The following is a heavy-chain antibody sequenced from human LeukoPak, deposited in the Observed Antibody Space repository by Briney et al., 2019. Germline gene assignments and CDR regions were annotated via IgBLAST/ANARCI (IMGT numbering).Heavy chain of an antibody. Sequence: GGSLRLSCAASGFNFRGYDMRWVRQAPGMGLEWVSTISGNGERTAYADSVKGRFTTSRDNSKNTLYLQMNSLRAEDTAVYYCARDGYSGYGPFDYWGQGTLVTVSS. J-gene: IGHJ4*02. V-gene: IGHV3-23*01. D-gene: IGHD5-12*01. CDR2: ISGNGERT. CDR1: GFNFRGYD. CDR3: ARDGYSGYGPFDY.